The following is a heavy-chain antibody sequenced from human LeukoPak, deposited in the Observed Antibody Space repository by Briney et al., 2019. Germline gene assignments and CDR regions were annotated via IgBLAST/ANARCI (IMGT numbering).Heavy chain of an antibody. J-gene: IGHJ6*04. V-gene: IGHV5-10-1*01. CDR2: IDPSDSYT. CDR1: GYSFTSYW. D-gene: IGHD5-12*01. CDR3: ARGTIVATIGYYNSYGMDV. Sequence: GESLKISCKGSGYSFTSYWISWVRQMPGKGLEWMGRIDPSDSYTNYSPSFQGHVTISADKSISTAYLQWSSLKASDTAMYYCARGTIVATIGYYNSYGMDVWGKGTTVTVSS.